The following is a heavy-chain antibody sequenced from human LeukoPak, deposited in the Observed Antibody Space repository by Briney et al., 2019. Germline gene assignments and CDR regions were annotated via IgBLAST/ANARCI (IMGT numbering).Heavy chain of an antibody. D-gene: IGHD3/OR15-3a*01. CDR1: VFTFSRYA. Sequence: GGSLRLSCAASVFTFSRYAMGWVRQAPGKGLEWVSAISGSGGSTYYADSVKGRFTISRDKSNNTLYLQMHSLGAEDTAVYYCAKVATWTYFDYWGQGTLVTVSS. CDR2: ISGSGGST. J-gene: IGHJ4*02. CDR3: AKVATWTYFDY. V-gene: IGHV3-23*01.